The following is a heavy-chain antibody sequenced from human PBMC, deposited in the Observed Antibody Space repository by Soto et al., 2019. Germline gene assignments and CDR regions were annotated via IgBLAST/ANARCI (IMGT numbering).Heavy chain of an antibody. CDR3: ARVNTIYCSGGSCNGMDV. Sequence: SETLALTCTVSGGSISSYYGSLIRQPPGKGLEGVGYICDSGSTNYNPSLNSRVTISVDTSKNQCSLKLSSVTAEEMVVYYCARVNTIYCSGGSCNGMDVWGKGSTVTVSS. CDR1: GGSISSYY. CDR2: ICDSGST. V-gene: IGHV4-59*01. D-gene: IGHD2-15*01. J-gene: IGHJ6*04.